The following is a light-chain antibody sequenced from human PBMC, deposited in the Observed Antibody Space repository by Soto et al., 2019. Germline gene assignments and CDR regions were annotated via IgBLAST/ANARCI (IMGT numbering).Light chain of an antibody. CDR1: QSVSSNY. Sequence: EIVLTHSPGTLSLSPGERATLSCRASQSVSSNYLAWYQQKPGQAPRLLIYGASSRATGIPDRFSGSGSGKDLALTISKLEPEDFEVYYCQQSGSSQDTVGHGTKVDSK. CDR3: QQSGSSQDT. V-gene: IGKV3-20*01. J-gene: IGKJ1*01. CDR2: GAS.